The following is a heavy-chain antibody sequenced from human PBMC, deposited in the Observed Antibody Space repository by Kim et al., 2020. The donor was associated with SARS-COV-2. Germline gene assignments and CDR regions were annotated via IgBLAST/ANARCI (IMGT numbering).Heavy chain of an antibody. D-gene: IGHD6-19*01. CDR1: GFTFSSYG. CDR3: ARDRYSSGWYGAYDY. Sequence: GGSLRLSCAASGFTFSSYGMHWVRQAPGKGLEWVAVIWYDGSNKYYADSVKGRFTISRDNSKNTLYLQMNSLRAEDTAVYYCARDRYSSGWYGAYDYWGQGTLVTVSS. J-gene: IGHJ4*02. CDR2: IWYDGSNK. V-gene: IGHV3-33*01.